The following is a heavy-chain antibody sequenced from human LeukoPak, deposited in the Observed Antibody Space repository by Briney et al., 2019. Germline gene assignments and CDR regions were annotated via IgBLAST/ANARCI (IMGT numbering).Heavy chain of an antibody. CDR2: ISYDGSNK. Sequence: GGSLRLSCAASGFTFSNYVMHWVRQAPGKGLEWVAVISYDGSNKYYADSVKGRFTISRDNSKNRLYLQMNSLRAEDTAVYYCARDGDYGDWGYWGQGTLVTVSS. V-gene: IGHV3-30-3*01. J-gene: IGHJ4*02. CDR1: GFTFSNYV. CDR3: ARDGDYGDWGY. D-gene: IGHD4-17*01.